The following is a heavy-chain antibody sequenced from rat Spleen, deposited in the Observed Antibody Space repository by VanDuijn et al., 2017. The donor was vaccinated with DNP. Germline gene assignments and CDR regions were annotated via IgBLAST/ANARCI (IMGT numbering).Heavy chain of an antibody. Sequence: EVLLVESDGGLVQPGRSLKLSCAVSGFTFSDYYMAWIRQAPGQGLEWVASITNTGDGSYYSDSVKGRFSISRDNTKSTLYLQVNSLRSEDTATYYCTSNPHIRTAAPFDYWGQGVMVTVSS. CDR2: ITNTGDGS. V-gene: IGHV5-31*01. CDR1: GFTFSDYY. J-gene: IGHJ2*01. D-gene: IGHD3-8*01. CDR3: TSNPHIRTAAPFDY.